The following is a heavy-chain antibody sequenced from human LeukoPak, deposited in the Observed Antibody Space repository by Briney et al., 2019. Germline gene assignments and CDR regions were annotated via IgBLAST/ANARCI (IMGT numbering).Heavy chain of an antibody. V-gene: IGHV5-51*01. D-gene: IGHD4-17*01. CDR2: IYPSDSDT. J-gene: IGHJ4*02. CDR1: GYTLTSYW. CDR3: ARHRLLTTALDY. Sequence: GDSLKISCKASGYTLTSYWITWVRQMPGKGLEWMGIIYPSDSDTRYSPSFQGQVTISADKSISTAYLQWSSLRASDTAMYYCARHRLLTTALDYWGQGTLVTISS.